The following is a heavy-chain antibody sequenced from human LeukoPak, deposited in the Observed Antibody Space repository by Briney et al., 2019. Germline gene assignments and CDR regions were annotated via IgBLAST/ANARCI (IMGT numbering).Heavy chain of an antibody. Sequence: ASVKVSCKTSGYTFTGYYMHWVRQAPGQGLEWMGWINPKSGGTNYAEKFQGRVTMTRDTSISTAYMELSRLRSDDTAVYYCARDLELGTNNGGYYYMDVWGKGTTVTISS. D-gene: IGHD1/OR15-1a*01. V-gene: IGHV1-2*02. CDR2: INPKSGGT. CDR3: ARDLELGTNNGGYYYMDV. J-gene: IGHJ6*03. CDR1: GYTFTGYY.